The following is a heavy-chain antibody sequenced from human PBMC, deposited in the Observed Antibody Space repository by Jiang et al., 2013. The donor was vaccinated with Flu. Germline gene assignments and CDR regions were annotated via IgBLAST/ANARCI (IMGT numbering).Heavy chain of an antibody. CDR3: AKCSSSWPTELLNDAFDI. CDR2: ISGDGGST. D-gene: IGHD6-13*01. V-gene: IGHV3-43*02. CDR1: GFTFDDYA. Sequence: RLSCAASGFTFDDYAMHWVRQAPGKGLEWVSLISGDGGSTYYADSVKGRFTISRDNSKNSLYLQMNSLRTEDTALYYCAKCSSSWPTELLNDAFDIWGQETMVTVSS. J-gene: IGHJ3*02.